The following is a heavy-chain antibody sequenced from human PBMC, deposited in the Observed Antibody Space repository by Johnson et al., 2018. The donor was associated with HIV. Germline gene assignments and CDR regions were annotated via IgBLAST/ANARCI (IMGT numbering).Heavy chain of an antibody. J-gene: IGHJ3*02. V-gene: IGHV3-33*05. D-gene: IGHD5-24*01. CDR3: ARDQWMAGDAFDI. CDR2: ISYDGTEK. Sequence: QVQLVESGGGVVQPGRSVRLSCAASGLSFSSYGMEWVRQAPGKGLEWVAVISYDGTEKYYVDSVKGRFTISRDNVKNSLYLQMNSLRAEDTAVYYCARDQWMAGDAFDIWGQGTVVTVSS. CDR1: GLSFSSYG.